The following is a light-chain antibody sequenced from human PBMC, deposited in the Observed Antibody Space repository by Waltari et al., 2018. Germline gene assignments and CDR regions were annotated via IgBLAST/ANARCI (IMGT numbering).Light chain of an antibody. V-gene: IGKV3-20*01. J-gene: IGKJ2*01. CDR1: QSVSSSY. Sequence: EIVLTQSPGTLSLSQGERATLSCRASQSVSSSYLAWYQQKPGQAPRVLIYGASIRATGIPDRFSGSGSGTDFTLTISRLEPEDFALYFCQQYGGSPAYTFGQGTKLEI. CDR3: QQYGGSPAYT. CDR2: GAS.